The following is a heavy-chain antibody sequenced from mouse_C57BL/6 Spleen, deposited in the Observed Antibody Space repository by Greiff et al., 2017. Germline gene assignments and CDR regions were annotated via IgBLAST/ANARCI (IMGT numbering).Heavy chain of an antibody. CDR3: ARSATVVAFDY. CDR1: GYAFSSSW. V-gene: IGHV1-82*01. CDR2: IYPGDGDT. Sequence: QVQLQQSGPELVKPGASVKISCEASGYAFSSSWMNWVKQRPGKGLEWIGRIYPGDGDTNYNGNFKGKATLTADKSSSTAYMQLSSLRSKESAVYFYARSATVVAFDYWGQGTSLTVSS. D-gene: IGHD1-1*01. J-gene: IGHJ2*03.